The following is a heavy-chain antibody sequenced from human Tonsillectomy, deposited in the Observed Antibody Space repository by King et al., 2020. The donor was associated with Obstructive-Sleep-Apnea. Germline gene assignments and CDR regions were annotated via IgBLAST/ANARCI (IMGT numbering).Heavy chain of an antibody. D-gene: IGHD4-17*01. CDR3: ASNRLREIDY. J-gene: IGHJ4*02. CDR2: ISSTSSYI. V-gene: IGHV3-21*01. CDR1: GFSLSSYS. Sequence: VQLVESGGGLVKPGGSLRLSCDVSGFSLSSYSMKWVRQAPGKGLEWVSSISSTSSYIYYADSVKGRFTISRDNSKNLLFLQMNSLRAEDTAVYYCASNRLREIDYWGQGTLVTVSS.